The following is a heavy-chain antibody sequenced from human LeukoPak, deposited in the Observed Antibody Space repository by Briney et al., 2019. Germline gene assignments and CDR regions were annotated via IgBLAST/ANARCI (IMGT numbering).Heavy chain of an antibody. Sequence: GGSLRLSCAASGFTFDDYAMHWVRQAPGKGLEWVSGISWNSGSIGYADSVKGRFTISRDNAKNSLYLQMNSLRAEDTAVYYCARGGHILTGYSPSDYWGQGTLVTVSS. D-gene: IGHD3-9*01. CDR2: ISWNSGSI. J-gene: IGHJ4*02. CDR1: GFTFDDYA. V-gene: IGHV3-9*01. CDR3: ARGGHILTGYSPSDY.